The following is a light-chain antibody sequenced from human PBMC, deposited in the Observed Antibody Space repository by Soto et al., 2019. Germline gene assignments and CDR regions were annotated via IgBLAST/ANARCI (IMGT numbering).Light chain of an antibody. CDR1: QSVSSSY. CDR2: GAS. Sequence: EIVLTQSPGTLSLSPGERATLSCRASQSVSSSYLAWYQQKPGQAPRLLIYGASSRATDIPARFSGSGSGTDFTLTISRLEPEDFAVYYCQQYCRSPPTFGPGTKVDIK. J-gene: IGKJ3*01. V-gene: IGKV3-20*01. CDR3: QQYCRSPPT.